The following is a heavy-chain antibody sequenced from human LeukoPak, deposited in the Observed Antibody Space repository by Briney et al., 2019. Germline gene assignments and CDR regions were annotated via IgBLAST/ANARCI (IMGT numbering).Heavy chain of an antibody. CDR3: ARERTGRLD. CDR2: IYYSGST. D-gene: IGHD7-27*01. J-gene: IGHJ4*02. V-gene: IGHV4-39*07. Sequence: PSETLSLTCTVSDGSISSSSYYWGWIRQPPGKGLEWIGSIYYSGSTYYNPSLKSRVTISVDTSKNQFSLKLSSVTAADTAVYYYARERTGRLDWGQGTLVTVSS. CDR1: DGSISSSSYY.